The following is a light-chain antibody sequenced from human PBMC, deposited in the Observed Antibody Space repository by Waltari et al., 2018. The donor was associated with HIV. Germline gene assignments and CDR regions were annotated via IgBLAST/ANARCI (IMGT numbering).Light chain of an antibody. CDR1: KSNVGSNT. V-gene: IGLV1-44*01. CDR3: ATWDDSLNAWV. J-gene: IGLJ3*02. CDR2: SNA. Sequence: QSVLTQPPSASATPGQTVTISCSGSKSNVGSNTVNWFQQLPGTAPKLLDFSNAQRASGVPDRFSGSKSGTSASLAITGLQSEDEGNYYCATWDDSLNAWVFGGGTKVT.